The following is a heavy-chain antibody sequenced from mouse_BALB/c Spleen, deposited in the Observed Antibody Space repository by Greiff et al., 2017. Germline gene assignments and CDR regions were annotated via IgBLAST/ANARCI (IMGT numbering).Heavy chain of an antibody. J-gene: IGHJ3*01. V-gene: IGHV1-9*01. Sequence: QVQLKESGAELMKPGASVKISCKATGYTFSSYWIEWVKQRPGHGLEWIGEILPGSGSTNYNEKFKGKATFTADTSSNTAYMQLSSLTSEDSAVYYCARCITTVGRFAYWGQGTLVTVSA. CDR3: ARCITTVGRFAY. CDR2: ILPGSGST. CDR1: GYTFSSYW. D-gene: IGHD1-1*01.